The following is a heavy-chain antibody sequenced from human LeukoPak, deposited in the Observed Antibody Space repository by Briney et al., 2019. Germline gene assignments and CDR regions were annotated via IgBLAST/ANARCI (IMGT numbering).Heavy chain of an antibody. Sequence: GASVKVSCKASGGTFSSYAISWVRQAPGQGLEWMGGIIPIFGTANYAQKFQGRVTITADESTSTAYMELSSLRSEDTAVYYCARSLVPAAIGAFDIWGQGTMVTVSS. V-gene: IGHV1-69*13. J-gene: IGHJ3*02. D-gene: IGHD2-2*01. CDR3: ARSLVPAAIGAFDI. CDR2: IIPIFGTA. CDR1: GGTFSSYA.